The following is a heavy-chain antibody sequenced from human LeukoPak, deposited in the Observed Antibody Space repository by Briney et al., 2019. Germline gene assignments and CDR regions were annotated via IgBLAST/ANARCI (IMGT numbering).Heavy chain of an antibody. V-gene: IGHV1-18*01. Sequence: ASVKVSCKASGYTFTSYGISWVRQAPGQGLEWMGWISAYNGNTNYAQKLQGRVTMTTDTSTSTAYMELRSLRSDDTAVYYCARADWSNPAYCGGDCYSPDFDYWGQGTLVTVSS. CDR3: ARADWSNPAYCGGDCYSPDFDY. CDR1: GYTFTSYG. J-gene: IGHJ4*02. CDR2: ISAYNGNT. D-gene: IGHD2-21*02.